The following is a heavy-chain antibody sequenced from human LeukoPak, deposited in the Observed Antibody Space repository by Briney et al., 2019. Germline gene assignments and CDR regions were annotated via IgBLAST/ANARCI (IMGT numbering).Heavy chain of an antibody. CDR1: GFTFSSNA. Sequence: GGSLRLSCAASGFTFSSNAMSWVRQAPGKGLEWVSGISYSGGSTYYADSVKGRFTISRDNSKNTLYLQMNSLRAEDTAVYYCARSRASGYDDAFDIWGQGTMVTVSS. J-gene: IGHJ3*02. D-gene: IGHD5-12*01. V-gene: IGHV3-23*01. CDR2: ISYSGGST. CDR3: ARSRASGYDDAFDI.